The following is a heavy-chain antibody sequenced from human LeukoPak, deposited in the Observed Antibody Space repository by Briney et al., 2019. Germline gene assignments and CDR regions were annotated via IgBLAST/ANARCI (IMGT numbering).Heavy chain of an antibody. D-gene: IGHD3-22*01. J-gene: IGHJ3*02. V-gene: IGHV4-34*01. CDR2: INHSGST. Sequence: PSETLSLTCAVYGGSFSGYYWSWIRQPPGKGLEWIGEINHSGSTNYNPSLKSRVTISVDTSKNQFSLKLSSVTAADTAVYYCARDQGYYDSSGDAFDIWGQGTMVTVSS. CDR3: ARDQGYYDSSGDAFDI. CDR1: GGSFSGYY.